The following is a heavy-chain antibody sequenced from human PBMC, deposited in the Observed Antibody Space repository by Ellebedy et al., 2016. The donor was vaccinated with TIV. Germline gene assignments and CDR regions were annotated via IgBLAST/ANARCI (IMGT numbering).Heavy chain of an antibody. V-gene: IGHV3-23*01. Sequence: PGGSLRLSCAASGFTFSNYDIMWVRQAPGKGLEWVATVDTTGTRTHYTDSVKGRLTISSDNYRNTLYLQMNGLRVEDTALYYCARDFRTQQWLSPGYWGQGTLVTVSS. J-gene: IGHJ4*02. CDR1: GFTFSNYD. D-gene: IGHD3-22*01. CDR3: ARDFRTQQWLSPGY. CDR2: VDTTGTRT.